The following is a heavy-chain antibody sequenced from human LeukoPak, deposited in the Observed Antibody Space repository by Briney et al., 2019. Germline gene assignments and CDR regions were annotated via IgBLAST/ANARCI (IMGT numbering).Heavy chain of an antibody. Sequence: SVKVSCKASGYTFTSYGISWVRQAPGQGLEWMGGIIPVFGTTSYAQKFQGRVTITTDESTSTAYMELSSLRSEDTAVYYCARALGVVVLGYYFDFWGQGTLVTVSS. CDR1: GYTFTSYG. J-gene: IGHJ4*02. CDR2: IIPVFGTT. V-gene: IGHV1-69*05. D-gene: IGHD3-22*01. CDR3: ARALGVVVLGYYFDF.